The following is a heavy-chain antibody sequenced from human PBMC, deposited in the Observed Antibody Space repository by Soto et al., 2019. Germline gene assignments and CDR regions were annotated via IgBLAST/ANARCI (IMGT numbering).Heavy chain of an antibody. D-gene: IGHD2-21*02. V-gene: IGHV4-59*01. CDR3: ARGEGSSVTLETQGEEHYYGMDV. CDR1: GGSISSYY. J-gene: IGHJ6*02. Sequence: PSETLSLTCTVSGGSISSYYWSWIRQPPGKGLEWIGYIYYSGSTNYNPSLKSRVTISVDASKNQFSLKLSSVTAADTAVYYCARGEGSSVTLETQGEEHYYGMDVWGQGTTVTVSS. CDR2: IYYSGST.